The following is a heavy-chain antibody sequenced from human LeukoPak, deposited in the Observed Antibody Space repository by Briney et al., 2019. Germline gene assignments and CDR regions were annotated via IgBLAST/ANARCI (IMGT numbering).Heavy chain of an antibody. CDR1: GFTFSSYA. V-gene: IGHV3-30*03. J-gene: IGHJ4*02. D-gene: IGHD1-26*01. CDR3: ARSLKRELLRTYFDY. CDR2: ISYDGSNK. Sequence: GGSLRLSCAASGFTFSSYAMHWVRQAPGKGLEWVTVISYDGSNKYYADFVKGRFTISRDNSKNTLYLQMNSLRAEDTAVYYCARSLKRELLRTYFDYWGQGTLVTVSS.